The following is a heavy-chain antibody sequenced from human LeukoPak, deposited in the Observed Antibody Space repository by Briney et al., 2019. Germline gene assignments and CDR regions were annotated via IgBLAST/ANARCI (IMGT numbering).Heavy chain of an antibody. J-gene: IGHJ4*02. Sequence: SETLSLTCAVYGGSFSGYYWSWIRQPPGKGLEWIGEINHSGSTNYNPSLKSRVTISVDTSKNQFSLKLSSVTAADTAVYYCAGFHVRRGYSYGYNYWGQGTLVTVSS. CDR1: GGSFSGYY. V-gene: IGHV4-34*01. CDR2: INHSGST. CDR3: AGFHVRRGYSYGYNY. D-gene: IGHD5-18*01.